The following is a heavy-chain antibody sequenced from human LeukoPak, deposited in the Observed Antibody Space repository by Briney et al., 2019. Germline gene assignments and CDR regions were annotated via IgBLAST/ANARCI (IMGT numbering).Heavy chain of an antibody. D-gene: IGHD6-6*01. CDR1: GFTFSSYS. J-gene: IGHJ4*02. Sequence: GGSLRLXCAASGFTFSSYSMNWVRQAPGKELEWVSYISSSSSTIYYADSVKGRFTISRDNAKNSLYLQMNSLRAEDTAVYYCARDFIAARHDYWGQGTLVTVSS. V-gene: IGHV3-48*01. CDR2: ISSSSSTI. CDR3: ARDFIAARHDY.